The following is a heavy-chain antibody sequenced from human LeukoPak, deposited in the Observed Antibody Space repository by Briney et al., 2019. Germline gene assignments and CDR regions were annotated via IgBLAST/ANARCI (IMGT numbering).Heavy chain of an antibody. CDR3: ARVEYDFPAGYYMDV. CDR1: GGSISSSDYY. Sequence: TPSLTCTVSGGSISSSDYYWTWIRQPPGKGLEWIGYIYYRGNSYYNPSLKSRVTISVDTSKNQFSLSLSSLIAADTAVYYCARVEYDFPAGYYMDVWGKGTTVTVSS. D-gene: IGHD3-3*01. J-gene: IGHJ6*03. CDR2: IYYRGNS. V-gene: IGHV4-30-4*08.